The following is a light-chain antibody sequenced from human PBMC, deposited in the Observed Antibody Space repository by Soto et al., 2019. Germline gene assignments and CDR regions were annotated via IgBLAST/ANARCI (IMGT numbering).Light chain of an antibody. CDR1: QSISSYY. J-gene: IGKJ1*01. CDR3: QQYGGWT. CDR2: GAS. V-gene: IGKV3-20*01. Sequence: IVLTQSPGTLSVSPGERATLSCRASQSISSYYLAWYQQKPGQAPSLLIYGASSRATGIPDRFSGSGSGTDFTITISRLEPEDSAIYYCQQYGGWTFGQGTKVEIK.